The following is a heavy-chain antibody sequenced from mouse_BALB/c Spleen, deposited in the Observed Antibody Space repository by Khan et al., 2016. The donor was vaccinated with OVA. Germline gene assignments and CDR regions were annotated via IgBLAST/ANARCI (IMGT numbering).Heavy chain of an antibody. CDR3: ARRILDGNFAY. CDR1: GYSFTTYW. D-gene: IGHD1-1*01. Sequence: QVQLQQPGAERAKPGASVKMSCKASGYSFTTYWMPWVKQRPGQGLEWLGYINPSTGYTEYTQKLKDKDTLTTDKSSSTAYMPLSSLSSEVSAVSDCARRILDGNFAYWGQGTLVTVSA. CDR2: INPSTGYT. V-gene: IGHV1-7*01. J-gene: IGHJ3*01.